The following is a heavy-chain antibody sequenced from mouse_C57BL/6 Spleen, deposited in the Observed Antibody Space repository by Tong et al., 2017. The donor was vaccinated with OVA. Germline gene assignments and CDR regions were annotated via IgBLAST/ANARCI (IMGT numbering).Heavy chain of an antibody. V-gene: IGHV1-69*01. Sequence: VQLQESGAELVMPGASVKLSCKASGYTFTSYWMHWVKQRPGQGLEWIGEIDPSDSYTNYNQKFKGKATLTVDKSTSTAYMQLSSLTSEDSAVYYCARQDGSSFAYWGQGTLVTVSA. CDR2: IDPSDSYT. J-gene: IGHJ3*01. D-gene: IGHD1-3*01. CDR3: ARQDGSSFAY. CDR1: GYTFTSYW.